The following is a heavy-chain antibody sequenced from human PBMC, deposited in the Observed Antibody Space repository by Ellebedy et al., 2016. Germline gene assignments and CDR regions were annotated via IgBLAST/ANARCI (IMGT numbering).Heavy chain of an antibody. J-gene: IGHJ6*02. Sequence: SETLSLTCAVYGGSFSGYYWSWIRQPPGKGLEWIGEINHSGSTNYNPSLKSRVTISVDTSKNQFSLKLTSVTAADTAVYYCARDYYYGMDVWGQGTTVTVSS. CDR2: INHSGST. CDR1: GGSFSGYY. CDR3: ARDYYYGMDV. V-gene: IGHV4-34*01.